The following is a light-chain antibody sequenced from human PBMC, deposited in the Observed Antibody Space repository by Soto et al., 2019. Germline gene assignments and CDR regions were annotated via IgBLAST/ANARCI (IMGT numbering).Light chain of an antibody. CDR2: AAS. V-gene: IGKV1-39*01. CDR1: QSISSY. J-gene: IGKJ1*01. Sequence: IQMNNSPSSLSSTVEDRVTITFRVSQSISSYLNWYQQKPGKAPKLLIYAASSLQSGVPSRFSGSGSGTDFTLTISSLQPEDFATYYCQQSYIIPWTFGQVTKVDI. CDR3: QQSYIIPWT.